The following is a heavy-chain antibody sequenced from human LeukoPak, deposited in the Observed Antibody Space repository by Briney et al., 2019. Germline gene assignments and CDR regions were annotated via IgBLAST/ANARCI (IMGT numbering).Heavy chain of an antibody. CDR3: ARLGYYYDSSGYYFDY. J-gene: IGHJ4*02. Sequence: ASVKVSCKASGGTFSSYTFSWVRQAPGQGLEWMGWISAYNGNTNYAQKLQGRVTMTTDTSTSTAYMELRSLRSDDTAVYYCARLGYYYDSSGYYFDYWGQGTLVTVSS. V-gene: IGHV1-18*01. CDR1: GGTFSSYT. D-gene: IGHD3-22*01. CDR2: ISAYNGNT.